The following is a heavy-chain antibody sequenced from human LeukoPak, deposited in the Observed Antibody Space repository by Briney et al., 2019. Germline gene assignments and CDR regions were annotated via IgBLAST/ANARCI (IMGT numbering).Heavy chain of an antibody. CDR2: IYTSGST. Sequence: SSETLSLTFSVSGGSISSGSYHWSWIRQPAGKGLEWIGRIYTSGSTHYNRSLKSPVTMSVDTSKNQFSLKLNSVTAADTAVYYCARDYDVLTAYPPTQLFDPWGQGTLVTVSS. CDR1: GGSISSGSYH. D-gene: IGHD3-9*01. CDR3: ARDYDVLTAYPPTQLFDP. J-gene: IGHJ5*02. V-gene: IGHV4-61*02.